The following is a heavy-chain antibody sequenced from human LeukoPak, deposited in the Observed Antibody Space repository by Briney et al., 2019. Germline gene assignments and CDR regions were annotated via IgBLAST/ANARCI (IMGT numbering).Heavy chain of an antibody. Sequence: SGGSLRLSCAASGFTFSSYAMSWARQAPGKGLEWVSAISGSGGSTYYADSVKGRFTISRDNSKNTLYLQMNSLRAEDTAVYYCAKDDWELLWIGNYWGQGTLVTVSS. CDR3: AKDDWELLWIGNY. CDR2: ISGSGGST. V-gene: IGHV3-23*01. J-gene: IGHJ4*02. CDR1: GFTFSSYA. D-gene: IGHD1-26*01.